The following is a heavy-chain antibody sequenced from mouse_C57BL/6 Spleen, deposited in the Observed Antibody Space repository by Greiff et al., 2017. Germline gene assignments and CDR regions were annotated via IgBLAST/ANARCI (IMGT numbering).Heavy chain of an antibody. CDR2: ISYDGSN. J-gene: IGHJ3*01. CDR3: ARDAVSLYYYGSSYGGFAY. Sequence: EVQLQQSGPGLVKPSQSLSLTCSVTGYSITSGYYWNWIRQFPGNKLEWMGYISYDGSNNYNPSLKNRISITRDTSKNQFFLKLNSVTTEDTATYYCARDAVSLYYYGSSYGGFAYWGQGTLVTVSA. D-gene: IGHD1-1*01. CDR1: GYSITSGYY. V-gene: IGHV3-6*01.